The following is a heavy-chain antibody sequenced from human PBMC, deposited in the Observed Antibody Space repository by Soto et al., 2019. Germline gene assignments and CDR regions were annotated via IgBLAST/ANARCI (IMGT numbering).Heavy chain of an antibody. CDR3: ARDKMMVRGVIGAFDI. Sequence: EVQLVESGGGLVKPGGSLRLSCAASGFTFSSYSMNWVRQAPGKGLEWVSSISSSSSYIYYADSVKGRFTISRDNVKNSLYLQMNSLRAEDTAVYYCARDKMMVRGVIGAFDIWGQGTMVTVSS. V-gene: IGHV3-21*01. J-gene: IGHJ3*02. CDR1: GFTFSSYS. D-gene: IGHD3-10*01. CDR2: ISSSSSYI.